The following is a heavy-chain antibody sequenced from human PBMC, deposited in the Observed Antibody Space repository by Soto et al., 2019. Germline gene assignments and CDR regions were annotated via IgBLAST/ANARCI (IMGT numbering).Heavy chain of an antibody. CDR3: AKSMDIAVAGTRYFDY. CDR1: GFTFSNYG. CDR2: ISYDGSNK. J-gene: IGHJ4*02. Sequence: QVQLVESGGGVVQPGRSLRLSCAGSGFTFSNYGMHWVRQAPGKGLDWVTVISYDGSNKFYADSVKGRFTISRDNSKNTLYLQMDSLRVEDTAVYYCAKSMDIAVAGTRYFDYWGQGTLVTVSS. V-gene: IGHV3-30*18. D-gene: IGHD6-19*01.